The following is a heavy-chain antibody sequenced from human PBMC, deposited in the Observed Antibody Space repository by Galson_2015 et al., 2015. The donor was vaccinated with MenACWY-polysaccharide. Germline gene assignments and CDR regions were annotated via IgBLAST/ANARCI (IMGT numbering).Heavy chain of an antibody. V-gene: IGHV3-11*01. J-gene: IGHJ6*02. CDR2: ISKSGDSI. Sequence: PLRLSCSASGFSLGAWDMSWIRQAPGKGLEWLSYISKSGDSIYYGDSVKGRLVISRDNAKNSLYLQLNSLEFEDTAIYYCARGHSGLDVWGQATTITVSS. CDR3: ARGHSGLDV. CDR1: GFSLGAWD.